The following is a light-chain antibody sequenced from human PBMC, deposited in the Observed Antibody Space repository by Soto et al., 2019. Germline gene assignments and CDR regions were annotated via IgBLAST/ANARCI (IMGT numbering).Light chain of an antibody. J-gene: IGLJ7*01. CDR2: SNN. CDR1: SSNIRSNT. V-gene: IGLV1-44*01. Sequence: QPVLTQPPSASGTPGQRVTISCSGSSSNIRSNTVNWYQQLPGTAPKLLIYSNNQRPSGVPDRFSGSKSGTSASLAISGLQSEDEADYYCAAWDDSLNGPVFGGGTQLTVL. CDR3: AAWDDSLNGPV.